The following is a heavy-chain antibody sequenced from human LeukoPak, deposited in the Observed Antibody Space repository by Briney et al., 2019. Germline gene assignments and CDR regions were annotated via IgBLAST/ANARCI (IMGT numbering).Heavy chain of an antibody. Sequence: GESLKISCKGSGYSFTSYWIGWVRQMPGKGLEWVGIIYPGDSDTRYSPSFQGQVTISADKSISTAYLQWSSLKASDTAMYYCARHGGNYYDSSGYYYGYWGQGTLVTVSS. J-gene: IGHJ4*02. CDR3: ARHGGNYYDSSGYYYGY. D-gene: IGHD3-22*01. V-gene: IGHV5-51*01. CDR2: IYPGDSDT. CDR1: GYSFTSYW.